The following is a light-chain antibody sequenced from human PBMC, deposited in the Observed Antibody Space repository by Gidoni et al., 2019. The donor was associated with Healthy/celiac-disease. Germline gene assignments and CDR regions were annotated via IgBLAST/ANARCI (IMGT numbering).Light chain of an antibody. V-gene: IGKV1-9*01. CDR3: QQLNSYPQT. J-gene: IGKJ1*01. CDR2: AAS. CDR1: QVISSY. Sequence: DIQLTQSPSFLSASVGDRVTITCRASQVISSYLAWYQQKPGNAPKLLIYAASTLQSGFPARFSGSGSGTEFTLTISSLQPEDFATYYCQQLNSYPQTFGQGTKVEIK.